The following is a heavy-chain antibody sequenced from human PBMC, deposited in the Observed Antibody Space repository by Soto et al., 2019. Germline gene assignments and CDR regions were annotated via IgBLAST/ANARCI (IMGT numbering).Heavy chain of an antibody. Sequence: GGSLRLSCAASGFTFSSDSMNWVRQAPGKGLEWVANIKQGGGEKYYVDSVKGRFTISRDNAKNSLYLQMNSLRAEDTAVYYCVRYCNYYDILTGRNDAFDIWGQGTMVTVSS. D-gene: IGHD3-9*01. CDR2: IKQGGGEK. CDR3: VRYCNYYDILTGRNDAFDI. V-gene: IGHV3-7*01. J-gene: IGHJ3*02. CDR1: GFTFSSDS.